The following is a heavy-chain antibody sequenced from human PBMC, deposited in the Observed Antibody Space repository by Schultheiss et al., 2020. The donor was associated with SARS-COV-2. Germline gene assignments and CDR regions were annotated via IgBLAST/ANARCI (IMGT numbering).Heavy chain of an antibody. CDR2: ISYNGST. D-gene: IGHD2-21*01. V-gene: IGHV4-61*01. CDR3: ARDIFRLPRNFAGWYFDL. CDR1: GGSISSSNW. Sequence: SETLSLTCAVSGGSISSSNWWSWIRQPPGKGLEWIGYISYNGSTNYNPSLRSRVTISVDTSKNQFSLKLSSVTAADTAMYYCARDIFRLPRNFAGWYFDLWGRGTLVTVSS. J-gene: IGHJ2*01.